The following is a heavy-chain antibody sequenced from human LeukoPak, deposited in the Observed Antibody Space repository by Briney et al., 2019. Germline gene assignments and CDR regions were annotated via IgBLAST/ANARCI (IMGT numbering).Heavy chain of an antibody. CDR3: ARARSWWSTIPDAFDI. J-gene: IGHJ3*02. V-gene: IGHV1-69*05. Sequence: ASVKVSCKASGGTFSSYAISWVRQAPGQGLEWMGGIIPIFGTANYAQKFQGRVTITTDESTSTAYMELSSLRSEDTAVYYCARARSWWSTIPDAFDIWGQGTMVTVSS. D-gene: IGHD2-8*02. CDR1: GGTFSSYA. CDR2: IIPIFGTA.